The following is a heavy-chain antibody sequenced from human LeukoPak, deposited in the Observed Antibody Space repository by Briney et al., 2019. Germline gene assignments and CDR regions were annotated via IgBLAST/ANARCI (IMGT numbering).Heavy chain of an antibody. D-gene: IGHD1-1*01. CDR2: ISGNGDIT. CDR3: VRVSRSNWVFDS. Sequence: GGSLGLSCAASGFTLRQYDLSWVRQAPGKGLEWVSGISGNGDITNYADSVKGRFSISRDNSKNTLSLQVSGLRAEDTAVYYCVRVSRSNWVFDSWGQGTLVTVS. J-gene: IGHJ5*01. V-gene: IGHV3-23*01. CDR1: GFTLRQYD.